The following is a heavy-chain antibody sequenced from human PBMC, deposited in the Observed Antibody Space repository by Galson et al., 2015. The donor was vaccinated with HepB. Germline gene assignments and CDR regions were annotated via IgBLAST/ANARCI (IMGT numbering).Heavy chain of an antibody. Sequence: SLRLSCAASGFTFSSYAMHWVRQAPGKGLEWVAVISYDGSNKYYADSVKGRFTISRDNSKNTLYLRMNSLRAEDTAVYYCARDYASSWYFNHDYGMDVWGQGTTVTVSS. D-gene: IGHD6-13*01. CDR3: ARDYASSWYFNHDYGMDV. J-gene: IGHJ6*02. V-gene: IGHV3-30*04. CDR1: GFTFSSYA. CDR2: ISYDGSNK.